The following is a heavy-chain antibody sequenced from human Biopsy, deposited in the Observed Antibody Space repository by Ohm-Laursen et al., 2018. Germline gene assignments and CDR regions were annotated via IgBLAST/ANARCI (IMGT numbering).Heavy chain of an antibody. J-gene: IGHJ4*02. Sequence: GTLSLTCPVSGGSISGYHWSWIRKSPGEGLEWLAYISYTGGITSNPSLNGRATMSLDTSKNQFSLRLIYVTAADTAVYYCARMPHFDYWGQGILVTVSS. CDR3: ARMPHFDY. CDR2: ISYTGGI. CDR1: GGSISGYH. D-gene: IGHD2-2*01. V-gene: IGHV4-59*01.